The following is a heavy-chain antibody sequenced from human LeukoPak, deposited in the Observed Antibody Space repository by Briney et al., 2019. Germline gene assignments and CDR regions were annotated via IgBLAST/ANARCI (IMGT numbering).Heavy chain of an antibody. CDR3: AKYQVRYFDYYMDV. CDR2: ISSSGSTI. Sequence: GGSLRLSCAASGFTFSSYEMNWVRQAPGKGLEWVSYISSSGSTIYYADSVKGRFTISRDNAKNTLYLQMNSLRAEDTAVYYCAKYQVRYFDYYMDVWGKGTTVTVSS. CDR1: GFTFSSYE. V-gene: IGHV3-48*03. J-gene: IGHJ6*03. D-gene: IGHD3-9*01.